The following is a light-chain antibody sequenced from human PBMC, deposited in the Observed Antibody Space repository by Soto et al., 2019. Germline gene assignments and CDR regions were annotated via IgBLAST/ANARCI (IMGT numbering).Light chain of an antibody. CDR3: HQSYDIPT. CDR2: AAS. V-gene: IGKV1-39*01. J-gene: IGKJ5*01. CDR1: QSIGKY. Sequence: DIQMTQSPSSLSASVGDRVTITCRASQSIGKYLSWFQQTPGNAPKLLIYAASGLQSGVPSRFSGSGSGTDFTLTINSLQREDFATYHCHQSYDIPTFGQGTRLEIK.